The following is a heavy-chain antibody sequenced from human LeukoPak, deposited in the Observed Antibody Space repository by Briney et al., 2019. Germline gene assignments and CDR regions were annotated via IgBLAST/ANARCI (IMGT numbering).Heavy chain of an antibody. D-gene: IGHD6-13*01. CDR1: GFTFSGSA. Sequence: PGGSLRLSCAASGFTFSGSAMHWVRQASGKGLEWVGRIRSKANSYATAYAASVKGRFTISRDDSKNTAYLQMNSLKTEDTAVYYCTRLSYSSSWPFDPWGQGTLVTVSS. CDR2: IRSKANSYAT. J-gene: IGHJ5*02. V-gene: IGHV3-73*01. CDR3: TRLSYSSSWPFDP.